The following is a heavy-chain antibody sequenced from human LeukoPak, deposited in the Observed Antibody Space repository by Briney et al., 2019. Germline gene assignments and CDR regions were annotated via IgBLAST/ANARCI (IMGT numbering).Heavy chain of an antibody. CDR3: ARDGGVVVPAAMPERYYYYYYMDV. Sequence: ALVKVSCKASGYTFTSYYMHWVRQAPGQGLEWMGIINPSGGSTSYAQKFQGRVTMTRDMSTSTVYMELSSLRSEDTAVYYCARDGGVVVPAAMPERYYYYYYMDVWGKGTTVTVSS. CDR2: INPSGGST. D-gene: IGHD2-2*01. J-gene: IGHJ6*03. CDR1: GYTFTSYY. V-gene: IGHV1-46*01.